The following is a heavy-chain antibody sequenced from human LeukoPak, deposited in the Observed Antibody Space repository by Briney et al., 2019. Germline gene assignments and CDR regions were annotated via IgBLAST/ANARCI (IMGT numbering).Heavy chain of an antibody. J-gene: IGHJ4*02. Sequence: SETLSLTCTVSGGSISSSAFHWGWIRQPPGKGLEWIGRIYTSGSTDYNPSLKSRATISVDTSKNQFSLRLSSVTAADTAVYYCARSDYDFWSGYSTYFDYWGQGTLVTVSS. CDR2: IYTSGST. D-gene: IGHD3-3*01. CDR3: ARSDYDFWSGYSTYFDY. V-gene: IGHV4-39*07. CDR1: GGSISSSAFH.